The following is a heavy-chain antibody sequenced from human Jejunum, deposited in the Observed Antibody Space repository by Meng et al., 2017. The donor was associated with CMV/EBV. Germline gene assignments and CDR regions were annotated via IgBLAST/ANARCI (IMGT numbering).Heavy chain of an antibody. D-gene: IGHD1-1*01. CDR1: GGSLCLYY. J-gene: IGHJ4*02. CDR2: ISHGGIT. CDR3: GMERVN. Sequence: HVQHQHGGAGLLNSSETLSLTCAVYGGSLCLYYWTWSRQIPGKGLEWIGEISHGGITNYNPSLKSRVTLLIDTSKNQFSLKLSSVTAADTAVYYCGMERVNWGQGILVTVSS. V-gene: IGHV4-34*01.